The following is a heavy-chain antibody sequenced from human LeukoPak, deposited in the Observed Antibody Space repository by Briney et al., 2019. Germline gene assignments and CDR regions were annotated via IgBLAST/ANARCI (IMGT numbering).Heavy chain of an antibody. D-gene: IGHD5-12*01. CDR1: GFTFSSYE. Sequence: GSLRLSCAASGFTFSSYEMNWVRQAPGKGLEWVSYISSSTIYYADSVKGRFTISRDNAKNSLHLQMNSLRAEDTAVYYCARERWLRYYMDVWGKGTTVTVSS. CDR3: ARERWLRYYMDV. CDR2: ISSSTI. V-gene: IGHV3-48*03. J-gene: IGHJ6*03.